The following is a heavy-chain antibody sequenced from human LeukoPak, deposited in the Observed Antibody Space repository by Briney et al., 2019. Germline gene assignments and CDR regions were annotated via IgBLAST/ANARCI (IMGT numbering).Heavy chain of an antibody. CDR3: ARMGIAVADAFDI. CDR1: GFTFSSYS. Sequence: GGSLRLSCAASGFTFSSYSMNWVRQAPGKGLEWVSSISSSSSYIYYADSVKGRFTISRDNAKNSLYLQMNSLRAEDTAVYYCARMGIAVADAFDIWGQGTTVTVSS. V-gene: IGHV3-21*01. J-gene: IGHJ3*02. CDR2: ISSSSSYI. D-gene: IGHD6-19*01.